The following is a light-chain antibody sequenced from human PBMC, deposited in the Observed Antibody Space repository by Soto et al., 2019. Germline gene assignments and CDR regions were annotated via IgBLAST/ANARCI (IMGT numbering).Light chain of an antibody. CDR2: GAS. CDR1: QSVSSS. V-gene: IGKV3-15*01. Sequence: EVVMTQSPATLSVSPGERATLSCRASQSVSSSLAWYQQKPGQAPRLLIYGASTRATGVPARFSGSGSGTEFTLTISSLQSEDFAVYYCQQFNNLPITFGPGTTVDIK. CDR3: QQFNNLPIT. J-gene: IGKJ3*01.